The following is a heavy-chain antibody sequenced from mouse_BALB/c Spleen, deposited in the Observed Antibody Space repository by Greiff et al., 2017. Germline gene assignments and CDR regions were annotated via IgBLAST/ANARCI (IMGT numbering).Heavy chain of an antibody. CDR1: GYTFTSYT. D-gene: IGHD5-5*01. Sequence: VQRVESGAELARPGASVKMSCKASGYTFTSYTMHWVKQRPGQGLEWIGYINPSSGYTNYNQKFKDKATLTADKSSSTAYMQLSSLTSEDSAVYYCAFYLRWYFDVWGAGTTVTVSS. CDR2: INPSSGYT. V-gene: IGHV1-4*01. CDR3: AFYLRWYFDV. J-gene: IGHJ1*01.